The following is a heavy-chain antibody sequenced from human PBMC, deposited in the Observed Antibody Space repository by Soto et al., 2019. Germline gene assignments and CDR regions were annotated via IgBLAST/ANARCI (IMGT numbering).Heavy chain of an antibody. CDR3: ARGITIFGVTGYGMDV. CDR2: INHSGST. CDR1: GGSFSGYY. J-gene: IGHJ6*02. V-gene: IGHV4-34*01. D-gene: IGHD3-3*01. Sequence: PSETLSLTCAVYGGSFSGYYWSWIRQPPGKGLEWIGEINHSGSTNYNPSLKSRVTISVDTSKNQFSLKLSSVTAADTAVYYCARGITIFGVTGYGMDVWGQGTTVTVSS.